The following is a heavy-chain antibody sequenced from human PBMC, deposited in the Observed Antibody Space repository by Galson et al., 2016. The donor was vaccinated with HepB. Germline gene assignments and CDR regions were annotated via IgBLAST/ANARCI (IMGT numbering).Heavy chain of an antibody. J-gene: IGHJ4*02. Sequence: ETLSLTCVLHGGSFTGYYWSWVRQTPGKGLEWIGEIHHGGGTNYNPSVRSRVTISLDAPANQFSLTLTSMTAADTAIYYCARGPLGILDYWGQGIQVTVSS. CDR2: IHHGGGT. CDR3: ARGPLGILDY. D-gene: IGHD7-27*01. CDR1: GGSFTGYY. V-gene: IGHV4-34*01.